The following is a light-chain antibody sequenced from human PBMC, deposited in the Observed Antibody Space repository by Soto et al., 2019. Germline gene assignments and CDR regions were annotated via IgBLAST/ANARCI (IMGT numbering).Light chain of an antibody. CDR2: KAS. Sequence: DIQMTQSPSTLSASVGDRVTITCRASQSISSWLAWYQQKPGKAPKLLIYKASSLESGVPSRFSGIGSGTEFTLTFSSLQPDVFATYYCQQYNSYPWTFGQGTKVESK. J-gene: IGKJ1*01. CDR3: QQYNSYPWT. CDR1: QSISSW. V-gene: IGKV1-5*03.